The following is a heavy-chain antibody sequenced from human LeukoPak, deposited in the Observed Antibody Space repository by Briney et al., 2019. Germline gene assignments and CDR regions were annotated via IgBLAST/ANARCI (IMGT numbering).Heavy chain of an antibody. D-gene: IGHD6-19*01. V-gene: IGHV4-39*01. CDR3: ARHVEIAVAGPIDY. CDR2: IYYSGST. CDR1: GGSISSGDYY. Sequence: PSQTLSLTCTVSGGSISSGDYYWSWIRQPPGKGLEWIGSIYYSGSTYYNPSLKSRVTISVDTSKNQFSLKLSSVTAADTAVYYCARHVEIAVAGPIDYWGQGTLVTVSS. J-gene: IGHJ4*02.